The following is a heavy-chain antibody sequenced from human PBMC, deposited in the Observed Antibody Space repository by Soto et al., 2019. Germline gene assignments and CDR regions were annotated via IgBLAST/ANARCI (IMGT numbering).Heavy chain of an antibody. J-gene: IGHJ4*02. D-gene: IGHD3-9*01. CDR3: GRLEGLATISYYFDY. CDR2: VYYSGST. V-gene: IGHV4-39*01. CDR1: GGSGRSSSYY. Sequence: SETLSVTCTVSGGSGRSSSYYWGRERQTPGKGLEWIGSVYYSGSTYYNPSLESRVTISVDKSKNQFSLRLMSLSAADTAVYYCGRLEGLATISYYFDYWGQGALVTVSS.